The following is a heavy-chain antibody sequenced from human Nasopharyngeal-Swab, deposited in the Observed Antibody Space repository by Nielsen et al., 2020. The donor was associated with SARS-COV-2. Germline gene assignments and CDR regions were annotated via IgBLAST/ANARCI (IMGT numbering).Heavy chain of an antibody. CDR3: ATDYYGSGSYYNLYYYGMDV. D-gene: IGHD3-10*01. CDR1: GFTFSSYS. CDR2: ISSSSSTI. V-gene: IGHV3-48*02. Sequence: GGSLRLSCAASGFTFSSYSMNWVRQAPEKGLEWVSYISSSSSTIYYADSVKGRFTISRDNAKNSLYLQMNSLRDEDTAVYYCATDYYGSGSYYNLYYYGMDVWGQGTTVTVSS. J-gene: IGHJ6*02.